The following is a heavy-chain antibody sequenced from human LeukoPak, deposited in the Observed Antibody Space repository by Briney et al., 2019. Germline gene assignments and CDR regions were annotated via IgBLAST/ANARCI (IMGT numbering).Heavy chain of an antibody. J-gene: IGHJ4*02. D-gene: IGHD3-10*01. V-gene: IGHV3-7*03. CDR3: ARDRRGPFDY. Sequence: PGGSLRLSCAASGFNFSSYWMSWVRQAPGKGLEWVANIKQDGSEKYYVDSVKGRFTISRDNAKNSLYLQMNSLRAEDTAVYYCARDRRGPFDYWAREPWSPSP. CDR2: IKQDGSEK. CDR1: GFNFSSYW.